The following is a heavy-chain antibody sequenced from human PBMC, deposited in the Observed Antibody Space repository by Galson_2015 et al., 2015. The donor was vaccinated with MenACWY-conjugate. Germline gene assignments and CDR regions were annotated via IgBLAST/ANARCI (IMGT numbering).Heavy chain of an antibody. J-gene: IGHJ4*02. V-gene: IGHV4-61*05. Sequence: ETLSLTCTVSGGSICTRSYYWGWIRQPPGKGLEWIGYIHYSGSTKDNPSLKSRVSISVDTSKNQFSLKLSSVTAADTAVYYCARLPLATAYFDYWGQGSLVTVSS. CDR2: IHYSGST. CDR1: GGSICTRSYY. CDR3: ARLPLATAYFDY. D-gene: IGHD5-12*01.